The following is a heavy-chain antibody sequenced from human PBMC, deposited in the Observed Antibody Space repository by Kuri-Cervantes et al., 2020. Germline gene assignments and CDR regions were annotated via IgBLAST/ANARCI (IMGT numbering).Heavy chain of an antibody. CDR3: ARGLHYYDSSGYPY. CDR1: GFTFSSYS. Sequence: GGSLRLSCAASGFTFSSYSMNWVRQAPGKGPEWVSYISSGGVTIYYADSVKGRFTISRDNAKNSLYLQMNSLRAEDTAVYYCARGLHYYDSSGYPYWGHGTLVTVSS. D-gene: IGHD3-22*01. CDR2: ISSGGVTI. J-gene: IGHJ4*01. V-gene: IGHV3-48*04.